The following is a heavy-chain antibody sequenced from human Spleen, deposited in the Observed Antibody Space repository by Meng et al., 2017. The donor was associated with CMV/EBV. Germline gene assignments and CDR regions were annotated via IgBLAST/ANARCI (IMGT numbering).Heavy chain of an antibody. CDR3: LNWNYDY. CDR1: GAIFSTYG. J-gene: IGHJ4*02. CDR2: IVPTVGIT. Sequence: SVKVSCNVSGAIFSTYGISWVQQAPGQGLEWMGGIVPTVGITNYARKFQDRVSLTADKSTNTAYMEVNSLRPEDTAVYYCLNWNYDYWGQGTLVTVSS. D-gene: IGHD1-7*01. V-gene: IGHV1-69*17.